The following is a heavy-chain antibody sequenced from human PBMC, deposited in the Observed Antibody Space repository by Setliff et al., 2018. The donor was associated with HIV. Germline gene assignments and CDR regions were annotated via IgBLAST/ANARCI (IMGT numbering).Heavy chain of an antibody. D-gene: IGHD6-13*01. CDR2: IYTSGNT. V-gene: IGHV4-61*09. CDR3: AREDALTQQFDS. CDR1: GGSISSGNSY. J-gene: IGHJ4*02. Sequence: SETLSLTCTVSGGSISSGNSYWSWIRQPAVKGLEWIGHIYTSGNTNYNPSLKSRVTISIDTSKNQFSLKLTPVTAADTAVYSCAREDALTQQFDSWGQGTLVTVSS.